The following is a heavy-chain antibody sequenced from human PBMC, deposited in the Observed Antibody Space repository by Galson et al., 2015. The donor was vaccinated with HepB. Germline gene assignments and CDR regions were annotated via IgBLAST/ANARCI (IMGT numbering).Heavy chain of an antibody. D-gene: IGHD3-9*01. CDR1: GFSFSSHS. CDR2: ICTGSTGS. CDR3: ARNPASYDSDNFDI. Sequence: SLRLSCAASGFSFSSHSMCWVRQAPGKGLEWVAYICTGSTGSYYGASVEGRFTISRDTTKTLVYLHMNSLRAEDTAVYYCARNPASYDSDNFDIWGRGTTVTVSS. J-gene: IGHJ6*02. V-gene: IGHV3-48*01.